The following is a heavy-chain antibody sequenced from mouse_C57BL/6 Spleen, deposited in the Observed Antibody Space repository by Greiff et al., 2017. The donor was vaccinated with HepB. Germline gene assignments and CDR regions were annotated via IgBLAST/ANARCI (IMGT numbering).Heavy chain of an antibody. V-gene: IGHV1-18*01. CDR3: ASNYGSSYCYAMDY. CDR1: GYTFTDYN. CDR2: INPNNGGT. J-gene: IGHJ4*01. D-gene: IGHD1-1*01. Sequence: EVQLQQSGPELVKPGASVKIPCKASGYTFTDYNMDWVKQSHGKSLEWIGDINPNNGGTIYNQKFKGKATLTVDKSSSTAYMELRSLTSEDTAVYYCASNYGSSYCYAMDYWGQGTSVTVSS.